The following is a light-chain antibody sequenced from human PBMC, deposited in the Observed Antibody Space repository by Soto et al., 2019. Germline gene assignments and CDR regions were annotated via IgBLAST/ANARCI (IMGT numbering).Light chain of an antibody. CDR3: CSFTSLNTHV. CDR2: EVN. V-gene: IGLV2-23*02. CDR1: SSDFGNYNL. Sequence: QSVLTQPASVSGSPGQSITISCTGTSSDFGNYNLVSWYQQHPGKVPKLILFEVNKRPSGVSGRFSGSKSGNTASLTISGLQAEDEADYYCCSFTSLNTHVFGTGTKLTVL. J-gene: IGLJ1*01.